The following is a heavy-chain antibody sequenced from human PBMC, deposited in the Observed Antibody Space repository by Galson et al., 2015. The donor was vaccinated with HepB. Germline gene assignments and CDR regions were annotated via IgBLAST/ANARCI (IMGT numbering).Heavy chain of an antibody. CDR3: VKSPNYCSSASCYFDY. J-gene: IGHJ4*02. D-gene: IGHD2-2*01. Sequence: SLRLSCAASGFTFSNYGMNWVRQAPGKGLEWVAVISYDGSNKYYADSVRGRFTISRDNSKNTLYLQMNSLRAEDTAMYYCVKSPNYCSSASCYFDYWGQGTLVTVSS. CDR2: ISYDGSNK. CDR1: GFTFSNYG. V-gene: IGHV3-30*18.